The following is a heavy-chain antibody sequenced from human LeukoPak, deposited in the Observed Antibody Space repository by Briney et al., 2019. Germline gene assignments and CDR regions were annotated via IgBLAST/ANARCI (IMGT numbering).Heavy chain of an antibody. CDR2: IYHSGST. V-gene: IGHV4-30-2*01. Sequence: SQTLSLTCTVSGGSISSGGYYWSWIRQPPGKGLEWNGYIYHSGSTYYNPSLKSRVTISVDRSKNQFSLKLSSVTAADTAVYYCAREVHDYGENVDAFDIWGQGTKVTVSS. D-gene: IGHD4-17*01. CDR3: AREVHDYGENVDAFDI. J-gene: IGHJ3*02. CDR1: GGSISSGGYY.